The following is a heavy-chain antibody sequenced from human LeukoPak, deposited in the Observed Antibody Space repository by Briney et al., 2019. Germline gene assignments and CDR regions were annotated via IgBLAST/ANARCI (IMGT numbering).Heavy chain of an antibody. CDR2: IIPIFGTA. Sequence: SVKVSCKASGGTFSSYAISWVRQAPGQGLEWMGGIIPIFGTANYAQKFQGRVTMTRNTSISTAYMELSSLRSEDTAVYYCARGITMISDYWGQGTLVTVSS. CDR3: ARGITMISDY. J-gene: IGHJ4*02. D-gene: IGHD3-22*01. V-gene: IGHV1-69*05. CDR1: GGTFSSYA.